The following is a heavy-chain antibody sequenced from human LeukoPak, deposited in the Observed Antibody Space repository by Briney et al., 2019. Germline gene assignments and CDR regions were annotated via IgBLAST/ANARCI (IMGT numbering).Heavy chain of an antibody. CDR1: GFTVSSNY. J-gene: IGHJ4*02. CDR3: ARGSPGGLRFLEWSGYYFDY. D-gene: IGHD3-3*01. V-gene: IGHV3-53*01. Sequence: PGGSLRLSCAVSGFTVSSNYMSWVRQAPGKGLEWVSVIYSGGSTYYADSVKGRFTISRDNSKNTLYLQMNSLRAEDTAVYYCARGSPGGLRFLEWSGYYFDYWGQGTLVTVSS. CDR2: IYSGGST.